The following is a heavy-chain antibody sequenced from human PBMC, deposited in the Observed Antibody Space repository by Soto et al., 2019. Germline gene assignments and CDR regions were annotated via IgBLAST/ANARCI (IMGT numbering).Heavy chain of an antibody. V-gene: IGHV1-8*01. CDR1: GYTFTSYD. CDR3: ARDRQLVLFDRYAFDI. Sequence: QVQLVQSGAEVKKPGASVKVSCKASGYTFTSYDINWVRQATGQGLEWMGWMNPNSGNTGYAQKFQGRVTMTRNTSISIAYMELSSLRSEDTAVYYCARDRQLVLFDRYAFDIWGQGTMVTVSS. J-gene: IGHJ3*02. D-gene: IGHD6-6*01. CDR2: MNPNSGNT.